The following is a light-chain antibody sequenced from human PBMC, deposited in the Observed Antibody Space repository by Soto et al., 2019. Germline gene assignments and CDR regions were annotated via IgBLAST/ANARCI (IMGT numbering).Light chain of an antibody. CDR2: LGS. J-gene: IGKJ3*01. V-gene: IGKV2-28*01. CDR1: QSLLHSDGYNY. CDR3: MQALQTPPT. Sequence: DLVMTQSPVSLPVSPGEPASISCTSSQSLLHSDGYNYLDWYLQKPGQSPQLLIHLGSNRASGVPDRISGSGSGTDFTLKISRVEAEDVGVYYCMQALQTPPTFGPGTKVDIK.